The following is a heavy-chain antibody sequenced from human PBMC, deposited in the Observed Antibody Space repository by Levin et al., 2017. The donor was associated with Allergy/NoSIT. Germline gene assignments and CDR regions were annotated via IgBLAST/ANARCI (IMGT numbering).Heavy chain of an antibody. V-gene: IGHV1-24*01. CDR2: FDPEDGET. J-gene: IGHJ5*02. Sequence: KLGESLKISCKVSGYTLTELSMHWVRQAPGKGLEWMGGFDPEDGETIYAQKFQGRVTMTEDTSTDTAYMELSSLRSEDTAVYYCATDIVVVPAGKTISWFDLWGQGTLVTVSS. CDR1: GYTLTELS. D-gene: IGHD2-2*01. CDR3: ATDIVVVPAGKTISWFDL.